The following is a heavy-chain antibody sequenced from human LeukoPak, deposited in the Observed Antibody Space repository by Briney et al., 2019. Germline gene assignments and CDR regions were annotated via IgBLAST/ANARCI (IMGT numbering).Heavy chain of an antibody. D-gene: IGHD2-2*01. J-gene: IGHJ3*02. V-gene: IGHV4-61*02. CDR2: IYTSGST. Sequence: SETLSLTCTVSGGSISSGSYYWSWIRQPAGKGLEWIGRIYTSGSTNYNPSLKSRVTISVDTSKNQFSLKLSSVTAADTAVYYCARGECSSTSCYFLGASDAFDIRGQGTMVTVSS. CDR1: GGSISSGSYY. CDR3: ARGECSSTSCYFLGASDAFDI.